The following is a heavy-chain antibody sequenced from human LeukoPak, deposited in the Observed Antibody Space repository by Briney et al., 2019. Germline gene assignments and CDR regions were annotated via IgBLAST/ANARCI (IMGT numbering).Heavy chain of an antibody. CDR3: ARGLRFLEWLLSRKFDP. D-gene: IGHD3-3*01. Sequence: SETLSLTCTVSGYSISSGYYWGWIRQPPGKGLEWIGSIYYSGSTYYNPSLKSRVTISVDTSKNQFSLKLSSVTAADTAVYYCARGLRFLEWLLSRKFDPWGQGTLVTVSS. CDR2: IYYSGST. CDR1: GYSISSGYY. V-gene: IGHV4-38-2*02. J-gene: IGHJ5*02.